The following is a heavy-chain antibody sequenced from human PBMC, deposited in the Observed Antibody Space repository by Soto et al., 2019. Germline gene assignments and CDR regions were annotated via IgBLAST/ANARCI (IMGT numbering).Heavy chain of an antibody. V-gene: IGHV3-33*01. D-gene: IGHD2-15*01. CDR2: VSYDGSNK. CDR3: ARDLQRKLPHEPRWGMDV. J-gene: IGHJ6*02. CDR1: GFTFSNYG. Sequence: QVQLVESGGGVVQPGRSLRISCAASGFTFSNYGMHWVRQAPGKGLEWVAVVSYDGSNKYYSDSVKGRFTISRDNFKNTLYLNMDSLRAEETAVYYCARDLQRKLPHEPRWGMDVWGQGTTVTVSS.